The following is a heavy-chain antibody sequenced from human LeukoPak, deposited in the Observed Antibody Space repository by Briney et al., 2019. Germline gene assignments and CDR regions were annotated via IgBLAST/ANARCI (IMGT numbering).Heavy chain of an antibody. D-gene: IGHD1-26*01. V-gene: IGHV4-59*12. Sequence: SETLSLTCTVSGGPISSYYWSWIRQSPGKGLEWIGYIYYSGYTNYNPSLKSRVTISLDTSKNQFSLKLTSVTAADTAVYYCARLSVIVGAALEYYYYYMDVWGQGTTVTVSS. CDR1: GGPISSYY. J-gene: IGHJ6*03. CDR2: IYYSGYT. CDR3: ARLSVIVGAALEYYYYYMDV.